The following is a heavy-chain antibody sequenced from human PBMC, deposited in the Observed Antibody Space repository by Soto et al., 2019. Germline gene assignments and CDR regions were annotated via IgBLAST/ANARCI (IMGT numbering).Heavy chain of an antibody. D-gene: IGHD3-16*01. CDR2: ISSSSSYI. Sequence: PGGSLRLSCAASGFTFSSYSMNWVRQAPGKGLEWVSSISSSSSYIYYADSVKGRFTISRDNAKNSLYLQMNSLRAEGTAVYYCAGGHMITFGGVISTWGQGTLVTVSS. CDR3: AGGHMITFGGVIST. J-gene: IGHJ5*02. V-gene: IGHV3-21*01. CDR1: GFTFSSYS.